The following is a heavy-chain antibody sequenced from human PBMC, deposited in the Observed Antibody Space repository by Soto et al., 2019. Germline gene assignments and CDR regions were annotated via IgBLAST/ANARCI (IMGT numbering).Heavy chain of an antibody. Sequence: ASVKVSCKASGYTFTSYGISWVRQATGQGLEWMGWISAYNGNTNYAQKLQGRVTMTTDTSTSTAYMELRSLRSDDTAVYYCARDPRSIAVAGTFYYYGMDVWGQGTTVTVSS. CDR1: GYTFTSYG. V-gene: IGHV1-18*01. CDR2: ISAYNGNT. D-gene: IGHD6-19*01. CDR3: ARDPRSIAVAGTFYYYGMDV. J-gene: IGHJ6*02.